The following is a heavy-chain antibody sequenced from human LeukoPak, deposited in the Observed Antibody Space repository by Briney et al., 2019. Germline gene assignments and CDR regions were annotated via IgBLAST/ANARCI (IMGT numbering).Heavy chain of an antibody. CDR3: ARLSHYYGSGSYTP. Sequence: PSETLSLTCTVSGGSISSSSYCWGWIRQPPGKGLEWIGSIYYSGSTYYNPSLKSRVTISVDTSKNQFSLKLSSVTAADTAVYYCARLSHYYGSGSYTPWGQGALVTVSS. CDR2: IYYSGST. CDR1: GGSISSSSYC. V-gene: IGHV4-39*01. D-gene: IGHD3-10*01. J-gene: IGHJ5*02.